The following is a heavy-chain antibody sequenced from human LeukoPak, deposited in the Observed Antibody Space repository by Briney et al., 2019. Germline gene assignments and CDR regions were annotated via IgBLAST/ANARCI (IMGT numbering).Heavy chain of an antibody. V-gene: IGHV3-7*01. CDR1: GFTFRSYW. CDR2: IKQDGSEK. J-gene: IGHJ4*02. Sequence: PGGSLRLSCAASGFTFRSYWMSWVRQAPGKGLEWVANIKQDGSEKYYVDSVKGRFTISRDNAKNSLYLQINSLRAEATAVHYCAREGSSGWYSLLNYYFDYWGQGTLVTVSS. CDR3: AREGSSGWYSLLNYYFDY. D-gene: IGHD6-19*01.